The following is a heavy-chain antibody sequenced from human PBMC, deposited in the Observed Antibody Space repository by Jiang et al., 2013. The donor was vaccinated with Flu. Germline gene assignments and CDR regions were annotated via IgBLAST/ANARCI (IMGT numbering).Heavy chain of an antibody. V-gene: IGHV4-4*07. J-gene: IGHJ3*02. CDR2: IYTSGTT. CDR3: ARGQDKSSLGYCSGGSCYLAFDI. Sequence: PGLVKPSETLSLTCAVSGGSISSYYWSWIRQPAGKGLEWIGRIYTSGTTNYNPSLKSRVTMSVDTSKNQFSLKLTSVTAADTAVYFCARGQDKSSLGYCSGGSCYLAFDIWGQGTMVTVSS. CDR1: GGSISSYY. D-gene: IGHD2-15*01.